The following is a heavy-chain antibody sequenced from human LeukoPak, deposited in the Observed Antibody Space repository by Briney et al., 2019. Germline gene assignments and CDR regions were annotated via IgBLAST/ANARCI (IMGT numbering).Heavy chain of an antibody. Sequence: GGSLRLSCAASGFTFSSYDMSWVRQAPGKGLEWVSAISGSGGSTYYADSVKGRFTISRDNSKNALYLQMNSLRAEDTAVYYCANSLARGTYNWFDPWGQGTLVTVSS. CDR1: GFTFSSYD. J-gene: IGHJ5*02. CDR2: ISGSGGST. CDR3: ANSLARGTYNWFDP. V-gene: IGHV3-23*01.